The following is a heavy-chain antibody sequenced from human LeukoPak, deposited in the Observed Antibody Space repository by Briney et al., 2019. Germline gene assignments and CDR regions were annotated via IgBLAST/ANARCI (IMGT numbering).Heavy chain of an antibody. D-gene: IGHD3-3*01. J-gene: IGHJ5*02. CDR3: VKGSYDLPNWFDP. CDR2: FSYNGGRT. CDR1: GFSFSSYD. Sequence: GGSLRLSCSASGFSFSSYDMHWVRQAPGKGLEYVSAFSYNGGRTYYADSVKGRFTISRDNSKNTLYLQMSSLRADDTAVYYCVKGSYDLPNWFDPWGQGTLVTVSS. V-gene: IGHV3-64D*09.